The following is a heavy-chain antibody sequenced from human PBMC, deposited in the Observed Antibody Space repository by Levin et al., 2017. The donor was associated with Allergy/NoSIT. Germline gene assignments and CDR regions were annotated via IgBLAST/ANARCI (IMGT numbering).Heavy chain of an antibody. CDR2: ISESGDRT. J-gene: IGHJ4*02. CDR1: GFTFDSYA. V-gene: IGHV3-23*01. D-gene: IGHD5-12*01. Sequence: GGSLRLSCATSGFTFDSYAMIWVRQAPGKGLECVSAISESGDRTYYADSVKGRFTISRDTSKNTLYLQMNSLRAEDTAIYYCAKDISRGYSGYGGDYWGQGTLVTFSS. CDR3: AKDISRGYSGYGGDY.